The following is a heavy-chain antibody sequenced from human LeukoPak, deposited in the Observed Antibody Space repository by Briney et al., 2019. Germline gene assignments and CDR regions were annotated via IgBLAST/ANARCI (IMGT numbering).Heavy chain of an antibody. J-gene: IGHJ4*02. D-gene: IGHD4-17*01. CDR3: ARHGDYGDYFFDY. Sequence: SESLSLTCTVSVGSISSSSSYWGWIRQPPGKGLEWIGSIYYSGSTYYNPSLKSRVTISVDTSKNQFSLKLSSVTAADTAVFYCARHGDYGDYFFDYWGQGTLVTVSS. CDR1: VGSISSSSSY. V-gene: IGHV4-39*01. CDR2: IYYSGST.